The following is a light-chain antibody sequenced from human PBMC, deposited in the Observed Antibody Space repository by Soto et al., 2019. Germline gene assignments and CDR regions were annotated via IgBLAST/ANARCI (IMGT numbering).Light chain of an antibody. J-gene: IGLJ1*01. V-gene: IGLV2-11*01. CDR1: SSDVGAYDH. Sequence: QSVLTQPRSVSGSPGHSVTISCTGTSSDVGAYDHVSWYQQYPGKAPKLMIYDVTKRPSGVPDRLSGSKSGNTASLTISGLQAEDEADYYCCSYADGFYVFGSGTKLTVL. CDR3: CSYADGFYV. CDR2: DVT.